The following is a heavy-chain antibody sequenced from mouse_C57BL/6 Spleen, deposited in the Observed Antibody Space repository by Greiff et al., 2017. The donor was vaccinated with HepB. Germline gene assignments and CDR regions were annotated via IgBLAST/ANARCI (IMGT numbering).Heavy chain of an antibody. J-gene: IGHJ3*01. V-gene: IGHV1-22*01. Sequence: VQLQQSGPELVKPGASVKMSCKASGYTFTDYNMHWVKQSHGKSLEWIGYINPNNGGTSYNQKFKGKATLTVNKSSSTAYMELRSLTSEDSAVYYCARGKLGPAWFAYWGQGTLVTVSA. CDR2: INPNNGGT. CDR3: ARGKLGPAWFAY. CDR1: GYTFTDYN. D-gene: IGHD4-1*01.